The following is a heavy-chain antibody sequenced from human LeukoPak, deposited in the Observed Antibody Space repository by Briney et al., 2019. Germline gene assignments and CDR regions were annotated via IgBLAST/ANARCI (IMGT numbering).Heavy chain of an antibody. CDR3: ARDFRVAATSYNWFDP. J-gene: IGHJ5*02. CDR2: INPSGGST. CDR1: GYTFTSYY. D-gene: IGHD2-15*01. V-gene: IGHV1-46*01. Sequence: ASVKVSCKASGYTFTSYYMHRVRQAPGQGIEWMEIINPSGGSTSYAQKFQGRVTMTRDMSTSTVYMELSSLRSEDTAVYYCARDFRVAATSYNWFDPWGQGTLVTVSS.